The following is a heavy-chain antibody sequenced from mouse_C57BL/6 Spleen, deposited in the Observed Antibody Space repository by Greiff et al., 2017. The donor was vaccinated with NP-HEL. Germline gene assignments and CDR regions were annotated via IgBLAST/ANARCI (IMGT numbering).Heavy chain of an antibody. CDR2: ISDGGSYT. CDR1: GFTFSSYA. V-gene: IGHV5-4*01. CDR3: AREDYDGGFAY. D-gene: IGHD2-4*01. J-gene: IGHJ3*01. Sequence: DVHLVESGGGLVKPGGSLKLSCAASGFTFSSYAMSWVRQTPEKRLEWVATISDGGSYTYYPDNVKGRFTISRDNAKNNLYLQMSHLKSEDTAMYYCAREDYDGGFAYWGQGTLVTVSA.